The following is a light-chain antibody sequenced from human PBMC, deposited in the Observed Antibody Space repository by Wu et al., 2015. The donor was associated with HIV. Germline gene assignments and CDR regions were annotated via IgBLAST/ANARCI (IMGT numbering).Light chain of an antibody. V-gene: IGKV3-20*01. CDR1: QSVSSNY. Sequence: EIVLTQSPDTLSLSPGERVTLSCRASQSVSSNYLTWYQQKPGQAPRLLIYGASSRATGVPDRFSGSGSGTDFTLTISRLEPEDLAMYYCQQYGGSPLITFGQGTRLEIK. J-gene: IGKJ5*01. CDR2: GAS. CDR3: QQYGGSPLIT.